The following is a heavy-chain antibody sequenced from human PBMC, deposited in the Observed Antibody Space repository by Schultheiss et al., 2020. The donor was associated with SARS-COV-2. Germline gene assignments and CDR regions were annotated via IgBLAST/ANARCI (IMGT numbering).Heavy chain of an antibody. CDR1: GYSISSAYY. CDR3: VGVAVVTVNWFDP. Sequence: SETLSLTCAVSGYSISSAYYWGWIRQPPGKGLEWIGNIYHSGSTYYNPSLKSRVTISVDTSKNQSSLKLSPVTAADTAVYYCVGVAVVTVNWFDPWGQGTRVTVSS. V-gene: IGHV4-38-2*01. CDR2: IYHSGST. J-gene: IGHJ5*02. D-gene: IGHD2-21*02.